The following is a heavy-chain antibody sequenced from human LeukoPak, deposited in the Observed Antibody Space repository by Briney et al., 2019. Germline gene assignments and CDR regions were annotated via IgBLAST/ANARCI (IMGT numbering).Heavy chain of an antibody. J-gene: IGHJ2*01. CDR1: GGSFSGYY. CDR2: IYYSGST. V-gene: IGHV4-59*08. CDR3: ARRLPGDPTSPYWYFDL. Sequence: SETLSLTCAVYGGSFSGYYWSWIRQPPGKGLEWIGYIYYSGSTNYNPSLKSRVTISVDTSKNQFSLKLSSVTAADTAVYYCARRLPGDPTSPYWYFDLWGRGTLVTVSS. D-gene: IGHD1-26*01.